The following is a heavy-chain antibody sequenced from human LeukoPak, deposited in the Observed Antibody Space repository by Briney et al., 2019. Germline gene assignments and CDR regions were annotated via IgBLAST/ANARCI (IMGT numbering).Heavy chain of an antibody. V-gene: IGHV4-39*01. Sequence: SETLSLTCTVSGGSISNTVYYWGWIRQPPGKGLEWIGSIYYSGSTYYNPSLKSRVTLSVDTSKNQFSLKLSSVTAADTAVYYCARHLGRSGDYWGQGALVTVSS. CDR2: IYYSGST. CDR1: GGSISNTVYY. D-gene: IGHD1-14*01. CDR3: ARHLGRSGDY. J-gene: IGHJ4*02.